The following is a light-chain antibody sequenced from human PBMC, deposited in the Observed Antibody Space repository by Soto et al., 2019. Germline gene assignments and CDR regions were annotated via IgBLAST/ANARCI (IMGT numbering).Light chain of an antibody. J-gene: IGLJ2*01. Sequence: QPVLTQPPSASGTPGQRVTISCSGSSSNIGSNTVNWYQQLPGTAPKLLIYSNNQRPSGVPDRFSGSKSGTSASLAISGLQSEDEADYDCAAWDDSLNGPVVFGGGTKLTVL. CDR3: AAWDDSLNGPVV. CDR1: SSNIGSNT. CDR2: SNN. V-gene: IGLV1-44*01.